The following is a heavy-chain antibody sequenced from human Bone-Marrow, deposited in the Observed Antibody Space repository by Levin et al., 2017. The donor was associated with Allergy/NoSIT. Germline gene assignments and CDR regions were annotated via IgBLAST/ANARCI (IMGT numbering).Heavy chain of an antibody. CDR1: GYTFTGYY. D-gene: IGHD5-18*01. Sequence: GESLKISCKASGYTFTGYYMHWVRQAPGQGLEWMGWINPNSGGTNYAQKFQGRVTMTRDTSISTAYMELSRLRSDDTAVYYCARMGGIQLWLRYFDYWGQGTLVTVSS. CDR2: INPNSGGT. J-gene: IGHJ4*02. CDR3: ARMGGIQLWLRYFDY. V-gene: IGHV1-2*02.